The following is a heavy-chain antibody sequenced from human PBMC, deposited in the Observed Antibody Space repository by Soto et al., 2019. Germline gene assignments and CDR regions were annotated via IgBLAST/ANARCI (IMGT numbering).Heavy chain of an antibody. V-gene: IGHV4-34*01. CDR3: AGHPGYDILTGYYHPQYYYYGMDV. CDR1: GGSFSGYY. J-gene: IGHJ6*02. D-gene: IGHD3-9*01. CDR2: INHSGST. Sequence: LSLTCAVYGGSFSGYYWSWIRQPPGKGLEWIGEINHSGSTNYNPSLKSRVTISVDTSKNQFSLKLSSVTAADTAVYYCAGHPGYDILTGYYHPQYYYYGMDVWGQGTTVTVSS.